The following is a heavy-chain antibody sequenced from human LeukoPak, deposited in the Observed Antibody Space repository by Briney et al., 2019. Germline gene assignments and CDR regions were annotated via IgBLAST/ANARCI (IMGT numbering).Heavy chain of an antibody. V-gene: IGHV3-23*01. Sequence: GSLRLSCVTSGFTLSNYAMTSVRQAPGKVQEWVSRVSGTGFTTHYADSVRGRFTLSRDTSKNILYLEMSSLRAEDTAVYYCAKDGYNWIPFDDWGQGTLVAVSS. CDR2: VSGTGFTT. CDR3: AKDGYNWIPFDD. CDR1: GFTLSNYA. J-gene: IGHJ4*02. D-gene: IGHD1-20*01.